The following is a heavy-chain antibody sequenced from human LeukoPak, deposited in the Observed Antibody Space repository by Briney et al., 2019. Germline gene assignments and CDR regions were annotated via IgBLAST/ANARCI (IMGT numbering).Heavy chain of an antibody. CDR1: GFKFGDYA. Sequence: HPGGSLRLSCAASGFKFGDYAMHWVRQVPGKGLEWVSGISWNSVNIGYADSVKGRFTISRDNAKNSLYLQMNSLRAEDTALYYCAKDSISYYYYGMDVWGQGTTVTVSS. V-gene: IGHV3-9*01. CDR2: ISWNSVNI. D-gene: IGHD3-22*01. J-gene: IGHJ6*02. CDR3: AKDSISYYYYGMDV.